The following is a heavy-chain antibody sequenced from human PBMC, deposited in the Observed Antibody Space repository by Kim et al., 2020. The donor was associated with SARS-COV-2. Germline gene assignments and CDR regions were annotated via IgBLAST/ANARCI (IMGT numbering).Heavy chain of an antibody. D-gene: IGHD5-18*01. Sequence: VRFTISRDNAKNSLYLQMTSLRDEDTAVYYCARGLEYSYVQIDYYYGMDVWGQGTTVTVSS. CDR3: ARGLEYSYVQIDYYYGMDV. J-gene: IGHJ6*02. V-gene: IGHV3-48*02.